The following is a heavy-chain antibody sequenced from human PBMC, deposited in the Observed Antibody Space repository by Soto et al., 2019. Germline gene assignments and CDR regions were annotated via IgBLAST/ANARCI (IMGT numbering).Heavy chain of an antibody. V-gene: IGHV3-11*01. CDR2: ISSSGGTI. Sequence: PGGSLRLSCAASGFTFSDYYMTWIRQAPGKGLEWVSYISSSGGTIYYADSVKGRFTISRDNAKNSLYLQMNSLRAEDTAVYYCARENYYGSGSIDYWGQGTLVTVSS. CDR3: ARENYYGSGSIDY. CDR1: GFTFSDYY. J-gene: IGHJ4*02. D-gene: IGHD3-10*01.